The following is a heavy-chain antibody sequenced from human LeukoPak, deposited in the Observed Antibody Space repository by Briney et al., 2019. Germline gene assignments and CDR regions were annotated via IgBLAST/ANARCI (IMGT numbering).Heavy chain of an antibody. J-gene: IGHJ5*02. CDR2: INHSGST. CDR1: GGSFSGYY. D-gene: IGHD3-3*01. V-gene: IGHV4-34*01. Sequence: SETLSLTCAVYGGSFSGYYWSWIRQPPGKGLEWIGEINHSGSTNYNPSLKSRVTISVDTSKNQFSLKLSSVTAADTAVYYCARDLSRYDFWSGYSQLSWFDRWGQGTLVTVSS. CDR3: ARDLSRYDFWSGYSQLSWFDR.